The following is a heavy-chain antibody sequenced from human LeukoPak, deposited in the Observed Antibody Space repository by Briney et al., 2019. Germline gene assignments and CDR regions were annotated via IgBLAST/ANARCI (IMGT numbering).Heavy chain of an antibody. CDR1: GYIFTSCS. D-gene: IGHD3-22*01. Sequence: GESLKISCKGSGYIFTSCSIGWVRQMPGKGLEWKGIIYPGDSDTRYSPSFQGQVTISADKSISTAYLQWSSLKASDTAMYYCARLTVRGYYDSSGYPSDAFDIWGQGTMVTVSS. CDR2: IYPGDSDT. CDR3: ARLTVRGYYDSSGYPSDAFDI. V-gene: IGHV5-51*01. J-gene: IGHJ3*02.